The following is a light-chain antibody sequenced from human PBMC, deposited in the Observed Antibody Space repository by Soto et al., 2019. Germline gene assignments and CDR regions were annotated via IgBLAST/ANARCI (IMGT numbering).Light chain of an antibody. V-gene: IGKV3-15*01. CDR2: DAS. Sequence: EVLMTQSPATLSVSPGERATLSCWASQSVRSYVAWYQQKPGQAPRLLIYDASTRAAGIAARFSGSGSGTEFSLTISSLQSEDRAIYYCQQYQNWPLTFGGGTKVEVK. J-gene: IGKJ4*01. CDR1: QSVRSY. CDR3: QQYQNWPLT.